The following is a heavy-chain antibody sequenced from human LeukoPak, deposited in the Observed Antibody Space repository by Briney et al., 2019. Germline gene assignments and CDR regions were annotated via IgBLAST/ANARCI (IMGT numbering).Heavy chain of an antibody. J-gene: IGHJ4*02. CDR1: GLILRGHA. CDR3: AKGYSSGWTPFDY. D-gene: IGHD6-19*01. V-gene: IGHV3-23*01. Sequence: GGSLRLSCEASGLILRGHAMSWVRQAPGKGLEWVSGIGDSGEIERYADSVKGRFTISRDNFRNTVYLEMRSLRPEGTAVYYCAKGYSSGWTPFDYWGQGTQVTVSS. CDR2: IGDSGEIE.